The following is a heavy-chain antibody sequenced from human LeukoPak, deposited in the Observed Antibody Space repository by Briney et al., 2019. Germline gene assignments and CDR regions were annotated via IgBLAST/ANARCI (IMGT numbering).Heavy chain of an antibody. CDR3: AGWGLLETYLIFDY. V-gene: IGHV4-34*01. D-gene: IGHD3-3*01. CDR1: GGSFSGYS. CDR2: INHSGST. J-gene: IGHJ4*02. Sequence: PSETLSLTCAVYGGSFSGYSWTWIRQPPGKGLEWIGEINHSGSTNYNPSLKSRVTISVDTSKNQFSLRLSSVAAADTAVYYCAGWGLLETYLIFDYWGQGTLVTVSS.